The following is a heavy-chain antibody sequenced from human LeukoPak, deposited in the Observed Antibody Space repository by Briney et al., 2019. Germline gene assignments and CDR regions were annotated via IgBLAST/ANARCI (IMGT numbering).Heavy chain of an antibody. Sequence: GGSLRLSCAASGFTVSSNYMSWVRQAPGKGLEWVSVIYSGGSTYYADSVKGRFTISRDNSKNTLYLQMNSLRAEGTAVYYCAREVAAAGIGYYYYYGMDVWGQGTTVTVSS. CDR3: AREVAAAGIGYYYYYGMDV. CDR2: IYSGGST. CDR1: GFTVSSNY. D-gene: IGHD6-13*01. V-gene: IGHV3-66*01. J-gene: IGHJ6*02.